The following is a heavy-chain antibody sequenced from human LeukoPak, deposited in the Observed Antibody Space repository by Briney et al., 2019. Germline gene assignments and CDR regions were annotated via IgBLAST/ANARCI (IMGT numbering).Heavy chain of an antibody. J-gene: IGHJ5*02. Sequence: SETLSLTCTVSGGSISSHYWSWIRQPPGKGLEWIGYIYYSGSTNYNPSLKSRVTISVDTSKNQFSLKLSSVTAADTAVYYCARENHGTSSGERRIDPWGQGTLVTVSS. CDR3: ARENHGTSSGERRIDP. CDR2: IYYSGST. V-gene: IGHV4-59*11. CDR1: GGSISSHY. D-gene: IGHD2-2*01.